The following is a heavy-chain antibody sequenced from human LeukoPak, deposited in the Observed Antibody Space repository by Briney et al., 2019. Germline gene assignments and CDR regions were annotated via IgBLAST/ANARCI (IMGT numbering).Heavy chain of an antibody. CDR1: GFTFSSYA. V-gene: IGHV3-9*01. CDR3: ATSQNGYSYGYFYY. CDR2: ISWNSGSI. J-gene: IGHJ4*02. D-gene: IGHD5-18*01. Sequence: GGSLRLSCAASGFTFSSYAMSWVRQAPGKGLEWVSGISWNSGSIGYADSVKGRFTVSRDNAKNSLYLQMDSLRAEDTALYYCATSQNGYSYGYFYYWGQGTLVTVSS.